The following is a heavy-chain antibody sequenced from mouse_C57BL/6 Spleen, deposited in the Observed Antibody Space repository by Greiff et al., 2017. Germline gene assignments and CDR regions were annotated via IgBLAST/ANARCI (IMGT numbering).Heavy chain of an antibody. V-gene: IGHV3-6*01. CDR2: ISYDGSN. CDR1: GYSITSGYY. D-gene: IGHD5-5*01. Sequence: EVQLQQSGPGLVKPSQSLSLTCSVTGYSITSGYYWNWIRQFPGNNLEWMGYISYDGSNNYNPSLKNRISITRDTSKNQSFLKLNSVTTEDAATYYYARSTTYYLDYWGKGTTLTVSS. J-gene: IGHJ2*01. CDR3: ARSTTYYLDY.